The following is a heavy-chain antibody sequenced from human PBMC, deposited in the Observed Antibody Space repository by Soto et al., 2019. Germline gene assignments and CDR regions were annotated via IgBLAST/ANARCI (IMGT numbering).Heavy chain of an antibody. CDR3: ARERGRGAGEYGMDV. Sequence: ASVKVSCKASGYTFTSYAMHWVRQAPGQRLEWMGWINAGNGNTKYSQKFQGRVTITRDTSASTAYMELSSLRSEDTAVYYCARERGRGAGEYGMDVWGQGTTVTVSS. CDR2: INAGNGNT. CDR1: GYTFTSYA. J-gene: IGHJ6*02. V-gene: IGHV1-3*01. D-gene: IGHD3-16*01.